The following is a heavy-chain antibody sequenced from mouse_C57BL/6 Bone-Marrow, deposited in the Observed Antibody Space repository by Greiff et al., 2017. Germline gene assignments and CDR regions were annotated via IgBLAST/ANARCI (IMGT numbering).Heavy chain of an antibody. V-gene: IGHV1-59*01. CDR3: ASYSGVAY. D-gene: IGHD2-12*01. CDR2: IDPSDSYT. Sequence: VQLQQPGAELVRPGTSVKLSCKASGYTFTSYWMHWVKQRPGQGLEWIGVIDPSDSYTNYNQKFKGKATLTVDTSSSTAYMQLSSLTSEDSAVYYCASYSGVAYWGQGTLVTVSA. CDR1: GYTFTSYW. J-gene: IGHJ3*01.